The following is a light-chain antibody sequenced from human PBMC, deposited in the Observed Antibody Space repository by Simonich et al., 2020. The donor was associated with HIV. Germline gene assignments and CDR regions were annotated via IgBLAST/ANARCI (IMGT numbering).Light chain of an antibody. CDR3: QTWGTGIHV. CDR1: SGHSSYA. J-gene: IGLJ3*02. V-gene: IGLV4-69*01. CDR2: LNSYGSH. Sequence: QLVLTQSPSASASLGASAKLTCTLSSGHSSYAIAWHQQQPEKGPRYLMKLNSYGSHSKGDGIPDRFSGSSSGAERYLTISSLQSEDEADYYCQTWGTGIHVFGGGTKLTVL.